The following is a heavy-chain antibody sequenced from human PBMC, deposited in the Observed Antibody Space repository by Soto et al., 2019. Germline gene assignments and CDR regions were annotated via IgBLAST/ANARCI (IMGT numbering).Heavy chain of an antibody. V-gene: IGHV4-30-2*01. J-gene: IGHJ5*02. D-gene: IGHD2-21*02. CDR2: IYHSGST. Sequence: SETLSLTCAVSGGSISSGGYSWSWIRQPPGKGLEWIGYIYHSGSTYYNPSLKSRVTISVDRSKNQFSLKLSSVTAADTAVYYCARAYCGGDCYPGWFDPWGQGTLVTVSS. CDR1: GGSISSGGYS. CDR3: ARAYCGGDCYPGWFDP.